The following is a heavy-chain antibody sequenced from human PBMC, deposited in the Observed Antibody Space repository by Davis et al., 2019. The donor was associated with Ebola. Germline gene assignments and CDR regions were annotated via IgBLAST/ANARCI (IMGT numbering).Heavy chain of an antibody. CDR3: ARAGAVAGRDWYFDL. CDR1: GGSISSGDYY. D-gene: IGHD6-19*01. V-gene: IGHV4-61*08. Sequence: PSETLSLTCTVSGGSISSGDYYWSWIRQPPGKGLEWIGYIYYSGSTNYNPSLKSRVTISVDTSKNQFSLKLSSVTAADTAVYYCARAGAVAGRDWYFDLWGRGTLVTVSS. CDR2: IYYSGST. J-gene: IGHJ2*01.